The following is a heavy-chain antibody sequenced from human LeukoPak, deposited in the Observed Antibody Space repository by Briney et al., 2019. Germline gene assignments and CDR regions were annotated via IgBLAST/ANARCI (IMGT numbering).Heavy chain of an antibody. CDR3: AKLGYCSGGSCPRAFDI. CDR2: ISSSGSST. Sequence: PGGSLRLSCAASAFTFSNYEMNWVRQAPGKGLEWVSYISSSGSSTYYADSVKGRFTISRDNSKNSLYLQMNSLRTEDTALYYCAKLGYCSGGSCPRAFDIWGQGTMVTVSS. J-gene: IGHJ3*02. D-gene: IGHD2-15*01. CDR1: AFTFSNYE. V-gene: IGHV3-48*03.